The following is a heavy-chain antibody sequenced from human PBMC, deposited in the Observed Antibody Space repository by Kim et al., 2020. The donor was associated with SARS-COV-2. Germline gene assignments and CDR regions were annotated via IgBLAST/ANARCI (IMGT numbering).Heavy chain of an antibody. J-gene: IGHJ4*02. D-gene: IGHD3-10*01. CDR2: ISWNSGSI. Sequence: GGSLRLSCAASGFTFDDYAMHWVRQAPGKGLEWVSGISWNSGSIGYADSVKGRFTISRDNAKNSLYLQMNSLRAEDTALYYCAKDIGYVSGSPDYCGQGTLVTVSS. CDR1: GFTFDDYA. CDR3: AKDIGYVSGSPDY. V-gene: IGHV3-9*01.